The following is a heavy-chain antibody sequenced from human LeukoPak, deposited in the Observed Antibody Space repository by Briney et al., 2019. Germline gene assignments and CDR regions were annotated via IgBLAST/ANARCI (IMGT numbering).Heavy chain of an antibody. CDR1: GFTFDDYA. Sequence: GGSLRLSCAASGFTFDDYAMHWVRQAPGKGLEWVSGISWNSGSIGYADSVKGRFTISRDNAKNSLYLQMNSLRTEDTALYYCAKDRVAVAGVGFDYWGQGTLVTVSS. CDR2: ISWNSGSI. V-gene: IGHV3-9*01. CDR3: AKDRVAVAGVGFDY. D-gene: IGHD6-19*01. J-gene: IGHJ4*02.